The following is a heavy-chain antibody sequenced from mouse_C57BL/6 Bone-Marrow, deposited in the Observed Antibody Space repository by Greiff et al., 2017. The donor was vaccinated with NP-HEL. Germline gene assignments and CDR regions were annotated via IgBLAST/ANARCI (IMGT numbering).Heavy chain of an antibody. Sequence: EVQGVESGGGLVKPGGSLKLSCAASGFTFSSYAMSWVRQTPEKRLEWVATISDGGSYTYYPDNVKGRFTISRDNSKNKLYLQMSHLKSEDTAMYYCARGITTVPHFDYWGQGTTLTVSS. CDR3: ARGITTVPHFDY. CDR2: ISDGGSYT. D-gene: IGHD1-1*01. V-gene: IGHV5-4*01. J-gene: IGHJ2*01. CDR1: GFTFSSYA.